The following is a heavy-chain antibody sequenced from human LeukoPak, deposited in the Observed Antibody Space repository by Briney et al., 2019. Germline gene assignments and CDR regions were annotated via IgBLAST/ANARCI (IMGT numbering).Heavy chain of an antibody. J-gene: IGHJ4*02. Sequence: TGRSLRLSCAASGFTFRNYGMHWVRQAPGKGLEWVAIIWYDGSKNYYADSEKGRFIISRDNFNNTLYLQMNSLRAEDTALYYCARAPYTTGRSFYFDSWGQGTLVTVSS. D-gene: IGHD2-2*02. V-gene: IGHV3-33*01. CDR1: GFTFRNYG. CDR2: IWYDGSKN. CDR3: ARAPYTTGRSFYFDS.